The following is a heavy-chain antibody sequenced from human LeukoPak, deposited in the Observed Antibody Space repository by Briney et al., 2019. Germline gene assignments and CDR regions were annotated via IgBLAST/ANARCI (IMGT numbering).Heavy chain of an antibody. V-gene: IGHV4-34*01. J-gene: IGHJ2*01. D-gene: IGHD2-21*01. Sequence: RASETLSLTCAVYGGSFSGYYWSWIRQPPGKGLEWIGEINHSGSTNYNPSLKSRVTISVDTSKNQFSLKLSSVTAADTAVYYCARDNGGDYWYSDIWGRGTLVTVSS. CDR2: INHSGST. CDR1: GGSFSGYY. CDR3: ARDNGGDYWYSDI.